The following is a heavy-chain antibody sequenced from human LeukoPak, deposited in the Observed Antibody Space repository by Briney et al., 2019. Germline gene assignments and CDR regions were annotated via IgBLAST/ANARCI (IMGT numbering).Heavy chain of an antibody. D-gene: IGHD5-18*01. J-gene: IGHJ4*02. Sequence: GGSLRLSCVASGFSFSNYWMSWVRQAPGKGLVWVSRIKGDERSTNYTDSVKGRFTISRDNAKNTVYLEMNSLRAEDTAVYYCVRGQLWSYYHDYWGQGTLVTVSS. CDR3: VRGQLWSYYHDY. CDR1: GFSFSNYW. CDR2: IKGDERST. V-gene: IGHV3-74*01.